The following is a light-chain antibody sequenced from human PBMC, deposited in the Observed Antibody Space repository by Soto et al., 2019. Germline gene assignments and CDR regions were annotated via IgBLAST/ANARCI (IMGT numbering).Light chain of an antibody. V-gene: IGLV1-40*01. CDR3: QSYGSSPSAL. CDR1: TSNIGAGYD. CDR2: GNS. J-gene: IGLJ1*01. Sequence: QSVLTQPPSVSGAPGQRVTISCAGSTSNIGAGYDVHWYQQLPGTAPKLLVYGNSNRPSGVPDRFSGSKSGTSASLAITGLPAEDEADYYCQSYGSSPSALFGTGTKLTVL.